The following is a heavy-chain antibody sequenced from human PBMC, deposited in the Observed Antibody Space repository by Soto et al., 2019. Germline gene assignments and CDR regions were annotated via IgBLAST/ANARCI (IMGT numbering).Heavy chain of an antibody. CDR3: AVAVGIETLIYYSLDV. D-gene: IGHD6-19*01. J-gene: IGHJ6*02. Sequence: QVQLVQSGAEVKKPGSSVIVSCKASGGTFGKFGISWVRQAPGQGLEWMGGIAPAFGTTNFVEKFQGRVTLSADESTTTSYMELTSLRSDDTAIYYCAVAVGIETLIYYSLDVWGQGTRVTVS. CDR2: IAPAFGTT. V-gene: IGHV1-69*01. CDR1: GGTFGKFG.